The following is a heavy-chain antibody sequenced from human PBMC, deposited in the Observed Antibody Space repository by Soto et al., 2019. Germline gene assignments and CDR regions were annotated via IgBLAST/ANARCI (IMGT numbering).Heavy chain of an antibody. CDR1: GFTFSTFV. Sequence: EVQLLESGGGWVQPGGSLRLSCAASGFTFSTFVMTWVRQVPGEGLEWVSSITGSGNSAYYADSVKGRFTISRDNSKNTLYLQMSSLGADDTAAYYCARTDTGGTYFEFWGRGTLVTVSS. V-gene: IGHV3-23*01. CDR3: ARTDTGGTYFEF. CDR2: ITGSGNSA. J-gene: IGHJ4*02. D-gene: IGHD3-16*01.